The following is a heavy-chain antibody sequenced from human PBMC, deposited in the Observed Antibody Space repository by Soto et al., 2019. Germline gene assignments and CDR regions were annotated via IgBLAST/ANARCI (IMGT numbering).Heavy chain of an antibody. J-gene: IGHJ4*02. V-gene: IGHV3-21*01. CDR2: ISSSSSYI. CDR3: ARDTSSPYDFWSGYSHKPDY. CDR1: GFTFSIYA. D-gene: IGHD3-3*01. Sequence: GGSLRLSCAASGFTFSIYAMSWVRQAPGKGLEWVSCISSSSSYIYYADSVKGRFTISRDNAKNSLYLQMNSLRAEDTAVYYCARDTSSPYDFWSGYSHKPDYWGQGTLVTVSS.